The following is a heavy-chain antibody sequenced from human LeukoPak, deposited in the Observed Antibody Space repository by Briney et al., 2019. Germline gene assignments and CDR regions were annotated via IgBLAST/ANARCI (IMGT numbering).Heavy chain of an antibody. CDR1: GFTFSRDW. D-gene: IGHD5-12*01. Sequence: PGGSLRLSCEASGFTFSRDWMHWVRQAPGKGLVWVSRISDDGSITTYADSVKGRFTISRDNSKNTLYLQMNSLGAEDTAVYYCAKSSGVSGYDYYFDYWGQGTLVTVSS. J-gene: IGHJ4*02. CDR3: AKSSGVSGYDYYFDY. CDR2: ISDDGSIT. V-gene: IGHV3-74*03.